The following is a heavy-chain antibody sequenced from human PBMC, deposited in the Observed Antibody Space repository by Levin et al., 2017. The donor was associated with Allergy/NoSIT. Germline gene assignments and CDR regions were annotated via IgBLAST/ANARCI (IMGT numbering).Heavy chain of an antibody. D-gene: IGHD2-2*01. J-gene: IGHJ4*02. Sequence: GGSLRLSCAASGFTFSNSWMSWVRQAPGKGLEWVGRIKSKTAGGTADYAAPVKGRFTISRDDSKNTLHLQMNSLNTEDTAIYDCLQYQVFCRGQGTLVTVSS. CDR1: GFTFSNSW. CDR3: LQYQVFC. CDR2: IKSKTAGGTA. V-gene: IGHV3-15*01.